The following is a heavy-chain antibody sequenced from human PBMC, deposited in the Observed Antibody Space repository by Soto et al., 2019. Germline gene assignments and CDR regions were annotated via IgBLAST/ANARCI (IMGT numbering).Heavy chain of an antibody. J-gene: IGHJ2*01. CDR1: GGTFSSYT. CDR3: ARGNHRWLQLWYFDL. CDR2: IIPIFGTA. Sequence: QVQLVQSGAEVKKPGSSVTVSCKASGGTFSSYTISWVRQAPGQGLEWMGGIIPIFGTANYAQKLQGRVTITADESXXTGYMELSSLRSEDTAVYYCARGNHRWLQLWYFDLWGRGTLVTVSS. V-gene: IGHV1-69*12. D-gene: IGHD5-12*01.